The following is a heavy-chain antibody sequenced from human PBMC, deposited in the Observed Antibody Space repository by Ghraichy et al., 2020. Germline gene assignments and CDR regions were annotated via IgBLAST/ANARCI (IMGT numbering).Heavy chain of an antibody. CDR3: AKDIGRKRTTVTAPEH. CDR1: GFTFDDYA. CDR2: VSWNSDHI. J-gene: IGHJ1*01. V-gene: IGHV3-9*01. D-gene: IGHD4-17*01. Sequence: GGSLRLSCAASGFTFDDYAMHWVRQSPGKGLEWVSGVSWNSDHINYADSVKGRFTISRDNAQNSLYLQMNSLRTEDTALYYCAKDIGRKRTTVTAPEHWGQGTLVIVSS.